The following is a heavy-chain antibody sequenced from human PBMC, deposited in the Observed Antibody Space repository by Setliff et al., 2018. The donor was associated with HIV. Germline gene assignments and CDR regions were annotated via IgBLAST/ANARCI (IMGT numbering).Heavy chain of an antibody. CDR3: AKEQVPAAIQFHYYYMDV. Sequence: GGSLRLSCVASGFTFSSYSMNWVRQAPGKGLEWVSGISGSGGSTYYADSVKGRLTISRDNSKNTLYLQMNSLRAEDTAVYYCAKEQVPAAIQFHYYYMDVWGKGTTVTVSS. CDR1: GFTFSSYS. V-gene: IGHV3-23*01. D-gene: IGHD2-2*01. CDR2: ISGSGGST. J-gene: IGHJ6*03.